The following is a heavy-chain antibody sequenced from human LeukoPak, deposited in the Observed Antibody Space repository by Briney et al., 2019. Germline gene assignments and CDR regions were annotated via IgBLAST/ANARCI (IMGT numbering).Heavy chain of an antibody. CDR3: ARTTYYYDSSGYLL. D-gene: IGHD3-22*01. CDR2: IKQDGSEK. CDR1: GGSFSGYY. Sequence: ETLSLTCAVYGGSFSGYYWSWVRQAPGKGLEWVANIKQDGSEKYYVDSVKGRFTISRDNAKNSLYLQMNSLRAEDTAVYYCARTTYYYDSSGYLLWGQGTMVTVSS. V-gene: IGHV3-7*01. J-gene: IGHJ3*01.